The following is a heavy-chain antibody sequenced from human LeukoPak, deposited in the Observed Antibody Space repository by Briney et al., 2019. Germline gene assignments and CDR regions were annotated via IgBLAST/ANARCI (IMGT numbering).Heavy chain of an antibody. CDR1: GFTFSSYG. V-gene: IGHV3-48*01. D-gene: IGHD6-19*01. CDR3: AKVTWQGLD. Sequence: PGGSLRLSCAASGFTFSSYGMTWVRQAPGKGLEWVSYISSSSSTIYYADSVKGRFTISRDNAKNSLYLQMNRLRAEDTAVYYCAKVTWQGLDWGQGTLVTVSS. CDR2: ISSSSSTI. J-gene: IGHJ4*02.